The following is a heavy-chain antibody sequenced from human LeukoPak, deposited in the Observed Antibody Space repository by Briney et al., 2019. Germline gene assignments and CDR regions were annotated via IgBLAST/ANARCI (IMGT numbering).Heavy chain of an antibody. Sequence: HPSETLSLTCAVNGGSFSGYYWSWIRQPPVKGLEWIGDINYSGSTNYNPSLESRLTISIDTSKNQFSLKLSSVTAADTAVYYCGRMLGYNYPFDSWGQGTQVTVSS. V-gene: IGHV4-34*01. J-gene: IGHJ4*02. D-gene: IGHD5-24*01. CDR2: INYSGST. CDR3: GRMLGYNYPFDS. CDR1: GGSFSGYY.